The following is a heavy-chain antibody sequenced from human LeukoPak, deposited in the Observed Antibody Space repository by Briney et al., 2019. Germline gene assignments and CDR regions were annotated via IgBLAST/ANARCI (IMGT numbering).Heavy chain of an antibody. Sequence: GGALRLSCAASGFTFSSYSMNWVRQAPGKGLEWVSSIGSSSSYIYYAYSVKGRFTISRDNAKNSLYLQMNSLRAEDTAVYHCAREGSGTYYFDYWGQGTLVTVSS. CDR3: AREGSGTYYFDY. D-gene: IGHD3-10*01. CDR2: IGSSSSYI. V-gene: IGHV3-21*01. J-gene: IGHJ4*02. CDR1: GFTFSSYS.